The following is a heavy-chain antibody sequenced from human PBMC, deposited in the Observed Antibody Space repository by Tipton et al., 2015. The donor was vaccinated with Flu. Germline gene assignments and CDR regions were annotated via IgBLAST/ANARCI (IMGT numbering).Heavy chain of an antibody. Sequence: GLVKPSETLSLTCSVSGGSISSYYWSWIRQPPGKGPEWIGYTHYSARSNYNPSFKSRVTISVDTSKNQLSLELSSVTAADTAVYYCARGGCCSGGSCYGSYCQYGMDAWGQGTTFTVSS. D-gene: IGHD2-15*01. J-gene: IGHJ6*02. CDR1: GGSISSYY. CDR2: THYSARS. V-gene: IGHV4-59*01. CDR3: ARGGCCSGGSCYGSYCQYGMDA.